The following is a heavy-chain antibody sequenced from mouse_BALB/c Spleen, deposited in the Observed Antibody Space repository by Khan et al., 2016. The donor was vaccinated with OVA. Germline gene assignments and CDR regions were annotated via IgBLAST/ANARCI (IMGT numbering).Heavy chain of an antibody. CDR2: IWTGGIT. V-gene: IGHV2-9*02. J-gene: IGHJ3*01. CDR1: GFSLSNYG. CDR3: ARSYDYDVGGFAY. D-gene: IGHD2-4*01. Sequence: VELVESGPGLVAPSQSLSITCTVSGFSLSNYGIHWVRQPPGKGLEWLGVIWTGGITNYNSALMSRLIISKDNSKSQVFLKMNSLQTDDTAIYYCARSYDYDVGGFAYWGQGTLVTVSA.